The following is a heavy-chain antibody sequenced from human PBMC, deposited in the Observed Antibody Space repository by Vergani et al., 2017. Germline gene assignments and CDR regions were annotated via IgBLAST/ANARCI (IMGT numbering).Heavy chain of an antibody. CDR2: IYYGGSS. Sequence: QVQLQESGPGLVKPSETLSLTCIVSGGAISSFYWRWIRQPPGKGLEWIGYIYYGGSSNYNPSLRSRVTVSLDTSKNQFSLKLSSETTAETAVYYCTRYYEGGFDPWGQGTLVTVSS. J-gene: IGHJ5*02. D-gene: IGHD3-3*01. CDR1: GGAISSFY. V-gene: IGHV4-59*01. CDR3: TRYYEGGFDP.